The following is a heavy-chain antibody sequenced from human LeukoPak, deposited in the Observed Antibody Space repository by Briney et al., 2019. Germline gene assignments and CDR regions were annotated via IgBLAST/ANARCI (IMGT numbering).Heavy chain of an antibody. CDR3: ARASSRYQLLSRGFQH. CDR2: INHSGST. J-gene: IGHJ1*01. Sequence: KPSETLSLTCAVYGGSFSGSYWSWTRHPARKGLEWIGEINHSGSTNYNPSLKSRVTISVDTSKNQFSLKLSSVTAADTAVYYCARASSRYQLLSRGFQHWGQGTLVTVSS. V-gene: IGHV4-34*01. D-gene: IGHD2-2*01. CDR1: GGSFSGSY.